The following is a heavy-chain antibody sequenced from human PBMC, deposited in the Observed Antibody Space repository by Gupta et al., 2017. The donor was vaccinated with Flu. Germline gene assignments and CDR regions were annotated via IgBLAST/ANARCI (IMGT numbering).Heavy chain of an antibody. CDR3: ARDLTYYDFWSGSVTRWYFDL. Sequence: GSEKYYVDSVKGRFTISRDNAKNSLYLQMNSLRAEDTAVYYCARDLTYYDFWSGSVTRWYFDLWGRGTLVTVSS. CDR2: GSEK. J-gene: IGHJ2*01. D-gene: IGHD3-3*01. V-gene: IGHV3-7*01.